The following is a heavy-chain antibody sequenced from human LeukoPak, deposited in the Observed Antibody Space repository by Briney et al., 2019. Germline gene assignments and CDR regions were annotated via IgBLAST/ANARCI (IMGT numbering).Heavy chain of an antibody. Sequence: SVKVSCKASGGTFSSYAISWVRQAPGQGLEWMGRIIPIFGTANYAQKFQGRVTITTDESTSAAYMELSSLRSEDTAVYYCARTHSSSTPFDYWGQGTLVTVS. CDR1: GGTFSSYA. V-gene: IGHV1-69*05. CDR3: ARTHSSSTPFDY. J-gene: IGHJ4*02. CDR2: IIPIFGTA. D-gene: IGHD6-6*01.